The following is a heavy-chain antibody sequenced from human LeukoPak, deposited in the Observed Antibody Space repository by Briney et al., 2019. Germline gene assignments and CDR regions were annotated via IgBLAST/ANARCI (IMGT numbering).Heavy chain of an antibody. CDR3: VREMGSGTHYCLEF. Sequence: GGSLRLSCSTSGFTFSSSPMHWVRQAPGKGLEYVSSINPSGRFVSYADFAKGRFTISRDNWRNTLHLQMNSLTRDDTAIYYCVREMGSGTHYCLEFWGQGGLATVSA. V-gene: IGHV3-64D*06. D-gene: IGHD3-10*01. CDR1: GFTFSSSP. CDR2: INPSGRFV. J-gene: IGHJ4*02.